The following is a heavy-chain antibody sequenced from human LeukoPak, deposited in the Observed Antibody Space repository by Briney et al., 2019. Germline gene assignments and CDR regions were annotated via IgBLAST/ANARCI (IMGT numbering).Heavy chain of an antibody. D-gene: IGHD2-15*01. Sequence: GGSLRLSCAASGFTFSNAWMSWVRQAPGKGLEWVGRIKSKTDVGTTDYAAPVKGRFTIARDDSKNTPYLQMNSLKTEDTAVYYCTTDFIDLGYCSGGSCPSFDIWGQGTMVTVSS. CDR3: TTDFIDLGYCSGGSCPSFDI. J-gene: IGHJ3*02. CDR2: IKSKTDVGTT. CDR1: GFTFSNAW. V-gene: IGHV3-15*01.